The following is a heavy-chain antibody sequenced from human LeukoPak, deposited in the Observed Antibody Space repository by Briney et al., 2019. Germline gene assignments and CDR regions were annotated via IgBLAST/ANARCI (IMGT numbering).Heavy chain of an antibody. D-gene: IGHD3-10*01. J-gene: IGHJ6*03. Sequence: ASVKVSCKASGYTFTSYDINWVRQATGQGLEWMGWMNPNSGNTGYAQKFQGRVTMTRNTSISTAYMELSSLRSEDTAVYYCARLTSYGSGSYFRGYMDVWGKGTTVTISS. V-gene: IGHV1-8*01. CDR1: GYTFTSYD. CDR2: MNPNSGNT. CDR3: ARLTSYGSGSYFRGYMDV.